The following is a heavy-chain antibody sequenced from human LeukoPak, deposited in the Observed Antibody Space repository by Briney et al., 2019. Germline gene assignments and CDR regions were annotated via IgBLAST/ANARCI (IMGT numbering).Heavy chain of an antibody. D-gene: IGHD6-13*01. Sequence: GGSLRLSCAASGFTFSSYEMNWVRQAPGKGLEWVSYISSSSSTIYYADSVKGRFTISRDNAKNSLYLQMNSLRAEDTAVYYCARVLFFPYSSSWQNFDYWGQGTLVTVSS. CDR2: ISSSSSTI. CDR3: ARVLFFPYSSSWQNFDY. CDR1: GFTFSSYE. V-gene: IGHV3-48*03. J-gene: IGHJ4*02.